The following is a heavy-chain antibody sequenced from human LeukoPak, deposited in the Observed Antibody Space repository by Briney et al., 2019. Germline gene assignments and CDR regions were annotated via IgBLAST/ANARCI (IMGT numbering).Heavy chain of an antibody. Sequence: GESLQISCKGSGYIFTSYWIGWVRQMPGKGLEWMGIIYPGDSDTRYSPSFQGQVTISADKSISTAYLQWSSLKASDAAMYYCARTGSGSGSYYKQGFDYWGQGTLVTVSS. V-gene: IGHV5-51*01. CDR1: GYIFTSYW. D-gene: IGHD3-10*01. J-gene: IGHJ4*02. CDR3: ARTGSGSGSYYKQGFDY. CDR2: IYPGDSDT.